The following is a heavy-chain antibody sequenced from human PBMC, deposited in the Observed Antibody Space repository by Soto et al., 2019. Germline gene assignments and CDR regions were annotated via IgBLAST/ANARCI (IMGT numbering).Heavy chain of an antibody. D-gene: IGHD4-17*01. J-gene: IGHJ4*02. CDR1: GGSISSGGYY. CDR2: IYYSGST. V-gene: IGHV4-31*03. CDR3: ASQKTYGDYVASDLYYFDY. Sequence: QVQLQESGPGLVKPSQTLSLTCTGSGGSISSGGYYWSWIRQHPGKGLEWIGYIYYSGSTYYNPSLKSRVTISVDTSKNQFSLKLSSVTAADTAVYYCASQKTYGDYVASDLYYFDYWGQGTLVTVSS.